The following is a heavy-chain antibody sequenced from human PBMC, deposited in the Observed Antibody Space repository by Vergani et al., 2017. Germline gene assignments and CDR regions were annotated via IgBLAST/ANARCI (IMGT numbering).Heavy chain of an antibody. Sequence: QVQLVQSGAEVKKPGASVKVSCKASGYTFTGYYMHWVRQAPGQGLEWMGWINPNSGGTNYAQKFQGRVTMTRDTSISTAYMELSRLRSDETAVYYCATNRQSIAAREGYYMDVWGKGTTVTVSS. CDR1: GYTFTGYY. D-gene: IGHD6-6*01. CDR3: ATNRQSIAAREGYYMDV. J-gene: IGHJ6*03. V-gene: IGHV1-2*02. CDR2: INPNSGGT.